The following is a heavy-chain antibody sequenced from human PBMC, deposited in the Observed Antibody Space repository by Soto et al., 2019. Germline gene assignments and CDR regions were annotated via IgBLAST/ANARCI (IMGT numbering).Heavy chain of an antibody. J-gene: IGHJ4*02. D-gene: IGHD3-3*01. CDR3: ARDFAYFDS. V-gene: IGHV4-61*01. Sequence: SEPLSLTGTVSGGSFKSGSYSWSWIRQPPGKGLEWTGYVYHTGRNSYNPSLKSRVSISMDTSTNRFSLNLASVTAAAPAVYFCARDFAYFDSWGQGTLVTVSS. CDR1: GGSFKSGSYS. CDR2: VYHTGRN.